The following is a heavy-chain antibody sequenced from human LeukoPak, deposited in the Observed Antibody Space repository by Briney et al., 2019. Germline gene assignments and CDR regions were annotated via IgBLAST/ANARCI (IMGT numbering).Heavy chain of an antibody. Sequence: KAGGSLRLSCAASGFTVSSNYMSWVRQAPGKGLEWVSVIYSGGTTYYADSVKGRFTISRDNSKNTLYLQMNSLRAEDTAVYYCARSPITYVVKRSTSWFDPWGQGTLVTVSS. CDR1: GFTVSSNY. D-gene: IGHD2-15*01. J-gene: IGHJ5*02. V-gene: IGHV3-53*01. CDR3: ARSPITYVVKRSTSWFDP. CDR2: IYSGGTT.